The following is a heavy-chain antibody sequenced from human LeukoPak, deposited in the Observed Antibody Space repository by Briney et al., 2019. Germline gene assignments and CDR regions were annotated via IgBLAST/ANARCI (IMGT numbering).Heavy chain of an antibody. CDR1: GFTFSSYS. Sequence: GGSLRLSCAASGFTFSSYSMNWVRQAPGKGLEWVSSISSSSSYINYADSVKGRFTISRDNAKNSLYLQMNSLRAEDTAVYYCARVRIAAAGKGFDYWGQGTLVTVSS. CDR2: ISSSSSYI. CDR3: ARVRIAAAGKGFDY. J-gene: IGHJ4*02. V-gene: IGHV3-21*01. D-gene: IGHD6-13*01.